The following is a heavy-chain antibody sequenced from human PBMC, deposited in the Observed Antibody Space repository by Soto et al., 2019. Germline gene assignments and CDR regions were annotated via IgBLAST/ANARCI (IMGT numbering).Heavy chain of an antibody. CDR2: IIPTFGTA. CDR3: ARIVEAGTRDY. Sequence: QVQLVQSGAEVKKPGSSVKVSCKASGGTFSSYAISWVRQSPGQGLEWMGGIIPTFGTANYAQKFQGRVTITADEATSTAYMELRSLRSDDTAVYYCARIVEAGTRDYWGQGTLVTVSS. V-gene: IGHV1-69*12. J-gene: IGHJ4*02. CDR1: GGTFSSYA. D-gene: IGHD6-19*01.